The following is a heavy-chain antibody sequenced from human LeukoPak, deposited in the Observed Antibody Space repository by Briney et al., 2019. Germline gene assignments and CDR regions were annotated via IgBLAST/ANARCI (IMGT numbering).Heavy chain of an antibody. CDR1: GVTLTNVW. CDR2: IKRKADGGTS. CDR3: SAEGYNYGYHSFHI. Sequence: GGSLRLSCAASGVTLTNVWMSWVRQAPGKGLEWVGRIKRKADGGTSDYAAPVKGRFTISRDDSKNTLYLQMNSLKTEDTAVYYCSAEGYNYGYHSFHIWGQGTTVTVSS. V-gene: IGHV3-15*01. D-gene: IGHD5-18*01. J-gene: IGHJ3*02.